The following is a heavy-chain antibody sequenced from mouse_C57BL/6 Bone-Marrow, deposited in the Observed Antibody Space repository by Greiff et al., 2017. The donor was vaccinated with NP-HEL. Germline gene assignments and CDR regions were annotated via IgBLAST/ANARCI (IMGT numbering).Heavy chain of an antibody. CDR3: ARRGAYSNYWYFDV. D-gene: IGHD2-5*01. CDR1: GFTFSSYG. Sequence: EVKLVESGGDLVKPGGSLKLSCAASGFTFSSYGMSWVRQTPDKRLEWVATISSGGSYTYYPDSVKGRFTISRDNAKNTLYLQMSSLKSEDTAMYYCARRGAYSNYWYFDVWGTGTTVTVSS. J-gene: IGHJ1*03. CDR2: ISSGGSYT. V-gene: IGHV5-6*02.